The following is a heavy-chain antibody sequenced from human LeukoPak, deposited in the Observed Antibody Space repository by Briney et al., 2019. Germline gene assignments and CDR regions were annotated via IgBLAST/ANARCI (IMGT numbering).Heavy chain of an antibody. CDR3: ARVVGYDSSGYPDY. Sequence: AAVKVSCKASVYTFTGYYMHWVRQAPGQGLEWMGWINPNSGCTNYAQKFQGRVTMTRDTSISTAYMELSRLRSDDTAVYYCARVVGYDSSGYPDYWGQGTLVTVSS. CDR2: INPNSGCT. CDR1: VYTFTGYY. D-gene: IGHD3-22*01. J-gene: IGHJ4*02. V-gene: IGHV1-2*02.